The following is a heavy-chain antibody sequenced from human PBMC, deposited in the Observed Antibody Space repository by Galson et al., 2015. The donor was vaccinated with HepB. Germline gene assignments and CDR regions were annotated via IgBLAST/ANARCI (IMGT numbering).Heavy chain of an antibody. CDR1: GGSISSYY. V-gene: IGHV4-59*08. J-gene: IGHJ5*02. CDR2: IYYSGST. D-gene: IGHD6-13*01. Sequence: SETLSLTCSVSGGSISSYYWSWIRQPPGKGLEWIGYIYYSGSTNYNPSLKSRVTIPVDTSKNQFSLRLSSVTAADTAVYFCARQSPSSWYGVRWFDPWGQGTLVTVSS. CDR3: ARQSPSSWYGVRWFDP.